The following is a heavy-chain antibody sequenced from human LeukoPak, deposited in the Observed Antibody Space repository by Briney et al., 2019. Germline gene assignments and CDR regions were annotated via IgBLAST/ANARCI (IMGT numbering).Heavy chain of an antibody. D-gene: IGHD3-22*01. J-gene: IGHJ4*02. Sequence: GALRLSCAASGFTFSDYYMSWIRQAPGKGLEWVSYISSSGSTIYYADSVRGRFTISRDNAKNSLYLQMNSLRAEDTAVYYCARDPLYYDSSGYSYWGQGTLVTVSS. V-gene: IGHV3-11*01. CDR2: ISSSGSTI. CDR1: GFTFSDYY. CDR3: ARDPLYYDSSGYSY.